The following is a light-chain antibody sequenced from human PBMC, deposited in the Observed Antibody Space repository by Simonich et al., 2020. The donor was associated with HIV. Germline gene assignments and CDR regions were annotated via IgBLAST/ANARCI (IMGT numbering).Light chain of an antibody. Sequence: QSALTQPASVSGSPGQSITISCTGTSRDVGSYNLGSWYQQHPGKSPKLMIYEGSMRPSGVSNRFSGSKSGNTASLTISGLQAEDEADYYCCSYAGSSTPVVFGGGTKLTVL. V-gene: IGLV2-23*01. CDR3: CSYAGSSTPVV. CDR1: SRDVGSYNL. CDR2: EGS. J-gene: IGLJ2*01.